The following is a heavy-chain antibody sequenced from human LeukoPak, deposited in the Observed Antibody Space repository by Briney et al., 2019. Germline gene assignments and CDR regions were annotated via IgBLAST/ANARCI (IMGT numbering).Heavy chain of an antibody. CDR2: INTDGRST. CDR3: ARVIGYCSSTSCYRDFDY. V-gene: IGHV3-74*01. D-gene: IGHD2-2*01. J-gene: IGHJ4*02. CDR1: GFSVSTNY. Sequence: GGSLRLSCAASGFSVSTNYMSWVRQAPGKGLVWVSRINTDGRSTSYADSVKGRFTISRDNAKNTLYLQMNSLRAEDTAVYYCARVIGYCSSTSCYRDFDYWGQGTLVTVSS.